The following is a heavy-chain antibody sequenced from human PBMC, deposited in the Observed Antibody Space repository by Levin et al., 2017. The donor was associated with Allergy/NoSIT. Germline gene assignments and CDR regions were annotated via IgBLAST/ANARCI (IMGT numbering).Heavy chain of an antibody. Sequence: PGGSLRLSCAASGFTVGTNYISWVRQAPGKGLEWVSVIYSDGSTYYADSVKGRFTISRDNSKNTLYLQMNSLRAEDTAVYYCASRGHTRYCNVGSCSILDYWGQGALVTVSS. V-gene: IGHV3-66*01. CDR2: IYSDGST. CDR1: GFTVGTNY. J-gene: IGHJ4*02. CDR3: ASRGHTRYCNVGSCSILDY. D-gene: IGHD2-15*01.